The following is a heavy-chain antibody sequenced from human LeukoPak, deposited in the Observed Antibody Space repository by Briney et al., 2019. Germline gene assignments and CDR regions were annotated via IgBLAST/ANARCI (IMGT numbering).Heavy chain of an antibody. CDR1: GYTFTSND. V-gene: IGHV1-18*01. D-gene: IGHD3-22*01. Sequence: ASVKVSCKASGYTFTSNDMNWVRQAPGQGLEWMGWISAYNGNTNYAQKLQGRVTMTTDTSTSTAYMELRSLRSDDTAVYYCARDIGYYDSSGTPTIWGQGTLVTVSS. CDR2: ISAYNGNT. CDR3: ARDIGYYDSSGTPTI. J-gene: IGHJ4*02.